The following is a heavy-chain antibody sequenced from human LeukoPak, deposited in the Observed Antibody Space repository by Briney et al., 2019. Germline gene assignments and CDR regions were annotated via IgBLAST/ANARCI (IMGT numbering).Heavy chain of an antibody. CDR3: ARYEDTAMVDY. CDR2: IYPGDSDT. V-gene: IGHV5-51*03. CDR1: GCSFSSYW. J-gene: IGHJ4*02. D-gene: IGHD5-18*01. Sequence: PGESLKISCKGSGCSFSSYWIGRVRQMPGKGLEWMGIIYPGDSDTRYSPSFQGQVTISADKSISTAYLQWSSLKASDTAMYYCARYEDTAMVDYWGQGTLVTVSS.